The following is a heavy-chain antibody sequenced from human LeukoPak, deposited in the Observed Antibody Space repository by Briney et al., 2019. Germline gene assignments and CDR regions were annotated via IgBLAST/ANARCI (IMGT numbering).Heavy chain of an antibody. V-gene: IGHV3-64*01. CDR2: ISSNGGST. Sequence: GGSLRLSCAASGFTFSSYAMHWVRQAPGKGLEYVSAISSNGGSTYYANSVKGRFTISRDNSKNTLYLQMGSLRAEDMAVYYCARDPSGGYYYLDYWGQGTLVTVSS. CDR3: ARDPSGGYYYLDY. J-gene: IGHJ4*02. D-gene: IGHD3-22*01. CDR1: GFTFSSYA.